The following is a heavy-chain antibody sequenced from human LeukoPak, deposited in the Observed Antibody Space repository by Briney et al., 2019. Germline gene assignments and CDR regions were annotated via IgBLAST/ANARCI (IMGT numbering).Heavy chain of an antibody. J-gene: IGHJ5*02. CDR2: INPNSGGT. CDR3: ARDSGDYYGSGIFRWFDP. V-gene: IGHV1-2*02. Sequence: GASVKVSCKASGYAFTGYYMHWVRQAPGQGLEWMGWINPNSGGTNYAQKLQGRVTMTRDTSISTAYMELSRLRSDDTAVYYCARDSGDYYGSGIFRWFDPWGQGTLVTVSS. CDR1: GYAFTGYY. D-gene: IGHD3-10*01.